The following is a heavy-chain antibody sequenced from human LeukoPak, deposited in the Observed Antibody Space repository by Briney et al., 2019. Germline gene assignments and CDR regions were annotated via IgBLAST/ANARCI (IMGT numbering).Heavy chain of an antibody. CDR2: INSDGSST. D-gene: IGHD3-22*01. CDR3: ARDRRQDYYDSSGYYYSYPYYYYGMDV. V-gene: IGHV3-74*01. CDR1: GFTFSSYW. Sequence: GGSLRLSCAASGFTFSSYWMHWVRQAPGKGLVWVSRINSDGSSTSYADSVKGRFTISRDNAKNTLHLQMNILRAEDTAVYYCARDRRQDYYDSSGYYYSYPYYYYGMDVWGQGTTVTVSS. J-gene: IGHJ6*02.